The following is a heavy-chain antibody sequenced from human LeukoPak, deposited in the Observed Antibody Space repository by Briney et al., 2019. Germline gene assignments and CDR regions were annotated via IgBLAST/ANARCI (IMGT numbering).Heavy chain of an antibody. CDR1: GGSISSYY. Sequence: SETLSLTCTVSGGSISSYYWSWIRQPAGKGLEWIGRIYTSGSTNYNPSLKSRVTMSVDTSKNQFSLKLSSVTAADTAVYYCARDHLIAAATLNYYYYYMDVWGKGTTVTVSS. J-gene: IGHJ6*03. CDR3: ARDHLIAAATLNYYYYYMDV. D-gene: IGHD6-13*01. CDR2: IYTSGST. V-gene: IGHV4-4*07.